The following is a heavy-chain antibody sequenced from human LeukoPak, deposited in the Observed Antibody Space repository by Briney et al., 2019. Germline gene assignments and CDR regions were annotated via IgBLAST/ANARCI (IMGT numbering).Heavy chain of an antibody. CDR1: GGSISSYY. CDR3: ARQNIVATITLWFDP. D-gene: IGHD5-12*01. Sequence: SETLSLTCTVSGGSISSYYWGWIRQPPGKGLEWIGYIYYSGSTNYNPSLKSRVTISVDTSKNQFSLKLSSVTAADTAVYYCARQNIVATITLWFDPWGQGTLVTVSS. V-gene: IGHV4-59*01. J-gene: IGHJ5*02. CDR2: IYYSGST.